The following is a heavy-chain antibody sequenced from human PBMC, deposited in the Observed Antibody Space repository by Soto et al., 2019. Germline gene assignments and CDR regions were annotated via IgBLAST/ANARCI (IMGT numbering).Heavy chain of an antibody. CDR2: IYYSGST. CDR3: ARDLGQRYYYGMDV. D-gene: IGHD3-16*01. J-gene: IGHJ6*02. Sequence: SETLSLTCTVSGGSISSYYWSWIRQPPGKGLEWIGYIYYSGSTNYNPSLKSRVTISVDTSKNQFSLKLSSVTAADTAVYYCARDLGQRYYYGMDVWGQGTTVTVLL. CDR1: GGSISSYY. V-gene: IGHV4-59*01.